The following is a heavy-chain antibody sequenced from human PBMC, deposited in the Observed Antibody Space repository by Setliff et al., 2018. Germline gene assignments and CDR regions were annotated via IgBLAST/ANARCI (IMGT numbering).Heavy chain of an antibody. CDR1: GGSISTYY. V-gene: IGHV4-4*07. CDR2: IHSSGNT. CDR3: ARAGAIQGGFDI. Sequence: PPETMSLTCNVFGGSISTYYWSWVRQPAGEGLEWIGRIHSSGNTNYNTCLMSRVTMSVVTTKNQFSLKLSSVTAADTAVYYCARAGAIQGGFDIWGQGTVVTVSS. J-gene: IGHJ3*02. D-gene: IGHD7-27*01.